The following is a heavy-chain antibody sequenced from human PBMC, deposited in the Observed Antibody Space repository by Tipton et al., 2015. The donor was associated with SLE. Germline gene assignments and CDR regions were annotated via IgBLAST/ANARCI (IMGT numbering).Heavy chain of an antibody. CDR3: ARGGKWLVIDY. D-gene: IGHD6-19*01. CDR1: GFTFDDYA. Sequence: SLRLSCAASGFTFDDYAMHWVRQAPGKGLEWVSGISWNSGSIGYADSVKGRFTISRDNAKNSLYLQMNSLRAEDTALYYCARGGKWLVIDYWGQGTLVTVSS. CDR2: ISWNSGSI. V-gene: IGHV3-9*01. J-gene: IGHJ4*02.